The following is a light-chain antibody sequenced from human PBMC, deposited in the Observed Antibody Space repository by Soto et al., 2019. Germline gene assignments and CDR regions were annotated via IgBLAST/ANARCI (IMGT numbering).Light chain of an antibody. CDR1: QSISSW. V-gene: IGKV1-5*03. CDR3: QHYNTYPLT. CDR2: KAS. J-gene: IGKJ4*01. Sequence: DIQMTQSPSTLSASVGDRVTITCRASQSISSWLAWYQQKPGKAPKLLIYKASSLESGVPLRFSGSGSVTEFTLTISSLQPDDFATYYCQHYNTYPLTFGGGTKVEIK.